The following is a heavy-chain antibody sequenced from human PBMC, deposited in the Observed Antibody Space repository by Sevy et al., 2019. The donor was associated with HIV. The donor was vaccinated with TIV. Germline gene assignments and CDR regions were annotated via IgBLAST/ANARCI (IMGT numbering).Heavy chain of an antibody. D-gene: IGHD4-17*01. CDR2: IFASGST. CDR3: ARVHGDYTYFDY. V-gene: IGHV4-4*07. Sequence: SETLSLTCTVSGGSISSHYWSWIQQPAGKGLEWIGRIFASGSTNYNPSLKSRVSMSIDTSKKQFSLKLTSVTAADTAVYYCARVHGDYTYFDYWGQGTLVTVSS. J-gene: IGHJ4*02. CDR1: GGSISSHY.